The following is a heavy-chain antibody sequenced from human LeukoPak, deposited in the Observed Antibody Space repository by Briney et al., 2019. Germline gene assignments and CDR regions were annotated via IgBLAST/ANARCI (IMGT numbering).Heavy chain of an antibody. CDR2: ISAYNGNT. J-gene: IGHJ4*02. Sequence: ASVKVSCKASGYTFTSYGISWVRQAPGQGLEWMGWISAYNGNTNYAQKLQGRVTMTTDTSTSTAYMELRSLRSDDMAVYYCAGAGSNYGDYDYWGQGTLVTVSS. CDR1: GYTFTSYG. CDR3: AGAGSNYGDYDY. D-gene: IGHD4-17*01. V-gene: IGHV1-18*03.